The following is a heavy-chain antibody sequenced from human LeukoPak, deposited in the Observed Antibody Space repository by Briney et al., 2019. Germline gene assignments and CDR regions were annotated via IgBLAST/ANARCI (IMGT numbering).Heavy chain of an antibody. CDR3: ARCGSGSYGLSENWFDP. CDR1: GYSFTSYW. CDR2: IYPGDSDT. J-gene: IGHJ5*02. V-gene: IGHV5-51*01. D-gene: IGHD3-10*01. Sequence: GESLKISCKGSGYSFTSYWIGWVRQMPGKGLEWMGIIYPGDSDTRYSPSFQGQVTISADKSISTAYLQWSSLRASDTAVYYCARCGSGSYGLSENWFDPWGQGTLVTVSS.